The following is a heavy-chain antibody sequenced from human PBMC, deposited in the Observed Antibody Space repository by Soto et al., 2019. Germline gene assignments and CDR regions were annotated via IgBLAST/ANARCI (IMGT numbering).Heavy chain of an antibody. CDR1: GGSISSGDYY. CDR3: ARARGYYYSGMDV. Sequence: PSETLSLTCTVSGGSISSGDYYWSWIRQPPGKGLEWIGYIYYSGSTYYNPSLKSRVTISVDTSKNQFSLKLSSVTAADTAVYYCARARGYYYSGMDVWGQGTTVTVSS. CDR2: IYYSGST. V-gene: IGHV4-30-4*01. J-gene: IGHJ6*02.